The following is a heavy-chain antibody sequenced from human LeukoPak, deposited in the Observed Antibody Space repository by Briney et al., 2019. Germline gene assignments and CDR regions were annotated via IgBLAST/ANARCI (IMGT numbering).Heavy chain of an antibody. J-gene: IGHJ4*02. Sequence: PGRSLRLSCAASGFTFSSYSMNWVRQAPGKGLEWVSYISTSSNTIYYADSVKGRFTISRDNAKNSLYLQMNSLRAEDTAVYYCARGDCSGGSCYLSLTTIDYWGQGTLVTVSS. CDR3: ARGDCSGGSCYLSLTTIDY. D-gene: IGHD2-15*01. V-gene: IGHV3-48*01. CDR2: ISTSSNTI. CDR1: GFTFSSYS.